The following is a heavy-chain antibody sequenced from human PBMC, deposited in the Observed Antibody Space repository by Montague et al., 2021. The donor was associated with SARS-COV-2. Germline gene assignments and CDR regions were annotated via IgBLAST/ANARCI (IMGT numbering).Heavy chain of an antibody. V-gene: IGHV4-39*01. CDR2: ISYTGST. CDR3: ARLPLVSSWSRAAGYYYYGMDV. CDR1: GGSISRSTSS. Sequence: SETPSLTCTVSGGSISRSTSSWAWIRQPPGKGLEWIGSISYTGSTXYKPSLKSRVTISVDTSRNQFSLRLSSVTAADTSAYYCARLPLVSSWSRAAGYYYYGMDVWGQGTTVTVSS. J-gene: IGHJ6*02. D-gene: IGHD6-13*01.